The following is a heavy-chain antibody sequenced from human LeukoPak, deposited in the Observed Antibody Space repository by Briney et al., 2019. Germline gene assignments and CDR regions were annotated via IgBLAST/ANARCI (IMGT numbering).Heavy chain of an antibody. V-gene: IGHV4-34*01. J-gene: IGHJ6*03. CDR3: ARRGYHLLSLRRFYYYYMDV. CDR1: GGSFSGFY. CDR2: INHSGST. Sequence: KSSETLSLTCAVYGGSFSGFYWSWIRQSPGEGLEWIGEINHSGSTNYNPSLKSRVTISVDTSKNQFPLKLTSVTAADTAVYYCARRGYHLLSLRRFYYYYMDVWGKGTTVTISS. D-gene: IGHD2-2*01.